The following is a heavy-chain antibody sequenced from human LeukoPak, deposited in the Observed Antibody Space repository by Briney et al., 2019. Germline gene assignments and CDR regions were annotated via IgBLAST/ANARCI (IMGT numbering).Heavy chain of an antibody. CDR3: AKHMGRSSQPFDN. CDR2: ISGSAAST. J-gene: IGHJ4*02. CDR1: GFTFSSYA. D-gene: IGHD6-13*01. V-gene: IGHV3-23*01. Sequence: PGGSLRLSCAASGFTFSSYAMSWVRQAPGKGLEWVSAISGSAASTYYADSVKGRFTISRDNSKNTLYLQMNSLRAEDTAVHYCAKHMGRSSQPFDNWGQGTLVTVSS.